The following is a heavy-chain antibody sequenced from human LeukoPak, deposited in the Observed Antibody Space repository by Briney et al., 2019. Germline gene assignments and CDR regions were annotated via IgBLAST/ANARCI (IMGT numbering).Heavy chain of an antibody. Sequence: PGGSLRLSCVASGFTFSDYGIQWVRQAPGKGLEWVAVVAKDGGHKVYSDSVKGRLSISRDNSKNTAFLQMDSLRTEDAAVYFCAREHSHSNWFFDPWGPGTPVTVSS. CDR2: VAKDGGHK. V-gene: IGHV3-30*03. J-gene: IGHJ2*01. CDR1: GFTFSDYG. CDR3: AREHSHSNWFFDP. D-gene: IGHD4-11*01.